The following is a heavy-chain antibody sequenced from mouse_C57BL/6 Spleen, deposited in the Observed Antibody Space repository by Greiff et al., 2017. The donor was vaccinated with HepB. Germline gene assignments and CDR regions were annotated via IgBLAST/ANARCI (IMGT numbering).Heavy chain of an antibody. D-gene: IGHD1-1*01. V-gene: IGHV1-55*01. CDR3: ASPYYGSSYHDY. CDR2: IYPGSGST. J-gene: IGHJ2*01. CDR1: GYTFTSYW. Sequence: QVQLQQSGAELVKPGASVKMSCKASGYTFTSYWITWVKQRPGQGLEWIGDIYPGSGSTNYNEKFKSKATLTVDTSSSTAYMQLSSLTSEDSAVYYCASPYYGSSYHDYWGQGTTLTVSS.